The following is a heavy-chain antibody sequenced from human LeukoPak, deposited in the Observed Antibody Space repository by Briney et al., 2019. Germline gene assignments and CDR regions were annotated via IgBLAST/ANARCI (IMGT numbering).Heavy chain of an antibody. J-gene: IGHJ6*02. D-gene: IGHD6-19*01. V-gene: IGHV3-30-3*01. CDR1: GFTLSPYA. CDR2: ISHGGINR. CDR3: ARDRKEQFQGGLFYYYFGMDV. Sequence: GGSLRLSCVTSGFTLSPYAIHWVRQPPGKGLEWVAVISHGGINRYYADSVKGRFTISRDNSKNTVYLQMDTLTGDDTAVYYCARDRKEQFQGGLFYYYFGMDVWGQGTSVTVSS.